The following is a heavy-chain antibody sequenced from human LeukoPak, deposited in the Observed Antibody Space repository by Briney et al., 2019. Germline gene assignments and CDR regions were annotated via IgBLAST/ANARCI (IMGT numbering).Heavy chain of an antibody. Sequence: SVKVSCKASGGTFSSYDISWVRQAPGQGLEWMGGIIPIFGTANYAQKFQGRVTITTDESMSTAYMELSSLRSEDTAVYYCARGGSAEQLVHGEYYYYYMDVWGKGTTVIVSS. CDR3: ARGGSAEQLVHGEYYYYYMDV. J-gene: IGHJ6*03. D-gene: IGHD6-13*01. CDR2: IIPIFGTA. CDR1: GGTFSSYD. V-gene: IGHV1-69*05.